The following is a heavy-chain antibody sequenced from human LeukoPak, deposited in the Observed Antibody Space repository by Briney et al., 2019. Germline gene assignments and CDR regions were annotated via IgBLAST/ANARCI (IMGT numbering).Heavy chain of an antibody. CDR3: ARTESSGYYGAY. CDR2: IYYSGST. V-gene: IGHV4-30-4*01. Sequence: SVTLSLTCAVSGGSISSGDYYWSWIRQPPGKGLEWIGYIYYSGSTYYNPSLKSRLTMSVDTSNNLFSLKLSSVTAADTAVYYCARTESSGYYGAYWGQGTLVTVSS. J-gene: IGHJ4*02. CDR1: GGSISSGDYY. D-gene: IGHD3-22*01.